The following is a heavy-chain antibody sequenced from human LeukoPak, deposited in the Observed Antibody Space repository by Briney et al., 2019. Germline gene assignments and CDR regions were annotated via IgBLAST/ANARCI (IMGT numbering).Heavy chain of an antibody. CDR2: IIPIFGTA. CDR1: GGTFSSYA. J-gene: IGHJ4*02. V-gene: IGHV1-69*13. Sequence: SVKVSCKASGGTFSSYAISWVRQAPGQGLEWMGGIIPIFGTANYAQKFQGRVTITADESTSTAYTELSSLRSEDTAVYYCGAGNDFWSGSDYWGQGTLVTVSS. D-gene: IGHD3-3*01. CDR3: GAGNDFWSGSDY.